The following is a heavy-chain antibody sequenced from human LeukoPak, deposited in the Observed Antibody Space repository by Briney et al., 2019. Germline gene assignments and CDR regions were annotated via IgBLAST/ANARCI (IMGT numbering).Heavy chain of an antibody. CDR3: ARDFGMTPRYFDL. J-gene: IGHJ2*01. Sequence: GGSLRLSCAASGFNFGSYSMNWVRQAPGKGLEWVSSISFGGSHIYYPDSPKGRFTISRDNAKNSLYLQMDSLRAEDTALYYCARDFGMTPRYFDLWGRGTLVTVSS. CDR2: ISFGGSHI. CDR1: GFNFGSYS. V-gene: IGHV3-21*01. D-gene: IGHD3-10*01.